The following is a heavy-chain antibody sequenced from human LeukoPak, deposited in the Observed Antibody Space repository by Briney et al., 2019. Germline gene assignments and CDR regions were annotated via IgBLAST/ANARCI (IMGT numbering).Heavy chain of an antibody. CDR3: AKDPSGQWLVGFDY. J-gene: IGHJ4*02. Sequence: GGSLRLSCAASGFTFSSYGMHWVRQAPGKGLEWVAFIRYDGRNKYYADSVKGRFTISRDNSKNTLYLQMNSLRAEDTAVYYCAKDPSGQWLVGFDYWGQGTLVTVSS. V-gene: IGHV3-30*02. D-gene: IGHD6-19*01. CDR1: GFTFSSYG. CDR2: IRYDGRNK.